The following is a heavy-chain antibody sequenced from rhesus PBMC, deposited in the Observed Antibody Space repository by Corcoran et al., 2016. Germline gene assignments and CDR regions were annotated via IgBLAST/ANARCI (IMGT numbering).Heavy chain of an antibody. CDR3: STNDYGTSYRFDV. CDR1: GASFGSYW. J-gene: IGHJ5-1*01. Sequence: QVQLQESGPGLVKPSETLSLTCAVSGASFGSYWWSWLRPAPGKGLEWIGEINGHSGNTNYNPSLKSRVTISKDASKNQLSLNLNFVTDADTAVYYCSTNDYGTSYRFDVWGPGVLVTVSS. V-gene: IGHV4-80*01. D-gene: IGHD4-29*01. CDR2: INGHSGNT.